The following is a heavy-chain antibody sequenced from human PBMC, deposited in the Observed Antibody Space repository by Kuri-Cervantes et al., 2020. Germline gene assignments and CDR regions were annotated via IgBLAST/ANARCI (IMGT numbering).Heavy chain of an antibody. J-gene: IGHJ3*02. D-gene: IGHD2-21*02. CDR3: ARESVVVTVFDI. V-gene: IGHV1-46*01. CDR2: INPSGGST. Sequence: ASVKVSCKASGYTFTSYYMHWVRQAPGQGLEWMGIINPSGGSTSYAQKFQGWVTMTRDTSISTAYMELSRLSSVTAADTAVYYCARESVVVTVFDIWGQGTMVTVSS. CDR1: GYTFTSYY.